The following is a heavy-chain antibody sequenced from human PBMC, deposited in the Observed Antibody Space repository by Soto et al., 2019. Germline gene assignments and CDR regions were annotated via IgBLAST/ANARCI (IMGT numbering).Heavy chain of an antibody. CDR1: GGSITSYY. Sequence: QVQLQESGPGLVKPSETLSLTCTVSGGSITSYYWSWIRQPPGKGLEWIGYIHNSGSTSYNPSLQSRVTISADVSKNQFSLDLRSVTAADTAVYYCARRWSGNDYWGHGTLVTVSS. CDR3: ARRWSGNDY. V-gene: IGHV4-59*01. J-gene: IGHJ4*01. CDR2: IHNSGST. D-gene: IGHD3-10*01.